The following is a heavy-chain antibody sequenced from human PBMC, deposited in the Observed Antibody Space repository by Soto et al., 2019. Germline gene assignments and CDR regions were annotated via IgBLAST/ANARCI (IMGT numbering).Heavy chain of an antibody. Sequence: QVQLQESGPGLVKPSGTLSLTCAVSGGSISSSNWWSWVRQPPGKGLEWIGEIYHSGSTNYNPSLTSRVTISVAKSKNQFSLKLSSVIAADAAVYYCARVSGSYYYGMDVWGQGTTVTVSS. CDR3: ARVSGSYYYGMDV. CDR1: GGSISSSNW. J-gene: IGHJ6*02. CDR2: IYHSGST. V-gene: IGHV4-4*02. D-gene: IGHD1-26*01.